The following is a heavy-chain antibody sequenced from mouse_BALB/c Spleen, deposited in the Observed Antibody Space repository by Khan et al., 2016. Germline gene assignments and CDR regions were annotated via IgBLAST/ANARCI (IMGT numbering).Heavy chain of an antibody. Sequence: VQLQQSGPELVKPGASVKISCKTSGYTFTEYTMHWVKPSHGKSLEWIGGINPNNGGTSYNQKFKGKATLTVDKTSSTAYMELRSLTSEDSAVYYCARSGAYYGNPACFAYWGQGTLVTVSA. D-gene: IGHD2-10*01. CDR3: ARSGAYYGNPACFAY. CDR1: GYTFTEYT. J-gene: IGHJ3*01. V-gene: IGHV1-18*01. CDR2: INPNNGGT.